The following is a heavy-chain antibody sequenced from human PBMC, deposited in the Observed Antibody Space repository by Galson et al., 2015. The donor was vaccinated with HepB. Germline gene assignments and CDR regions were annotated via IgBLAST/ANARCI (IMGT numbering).Heavy chain of an antibody. J-gene: IGHJ3*01. CDR3: ARDLTTVVTLDAFVF. Sequence: SVKVSCKASGYTFTSYGISWVRQAPGQWLEWMGWISAYNGNTNYAQKLQGRVTMTTDTSTSTAYMELRHLRSDDTAVYYCARDLTTVVTLDAFVFWVQWTMVTVSS. CDR2: ISAYNGNT. D-gene: IGHD4-23*01. CDR1: GYTFTSYG. V-gene: IGHV1-18*04.